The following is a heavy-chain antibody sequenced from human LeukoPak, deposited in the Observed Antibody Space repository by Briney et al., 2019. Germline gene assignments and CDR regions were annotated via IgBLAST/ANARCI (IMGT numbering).Heavy chain of an antibody. CDR2: IYSSENT. V-gene: IGHV4-4*07. J-gene: IGHJ4*02. Sequence: SETLSLTCTVSGGSISSYYWSCIRQPAGEGLEWIGRIYSSENTNYNPSLKSRVTMSVDTSKNQFSLKLNSATAADTAVYYCARGARGQPYYFDYWGQGTLVTVSS. D-gene: IGHD1-14*01. CDR1: GGSISSYY. CDR3: ARGARGQPYYFDY.